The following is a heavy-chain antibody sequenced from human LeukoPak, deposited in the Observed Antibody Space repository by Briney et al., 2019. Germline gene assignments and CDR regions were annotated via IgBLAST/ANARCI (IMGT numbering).Heavy chain of an antibody. V-gene: IGHV3-74*01. CDR1: GFTFSSYW. Sequence: PGGSLRLSCAASGFTFSSYWMHWVRQVPGKGLVWVSRINSDGSSTSYADSVKGRFTISRDNAKNTFYLQMNSLRVEDTAVYYCARPTGATAQSSSFFHWGQGTLVTVSS. J-gene: IGHJ1*01. CDR2: INSDGSST. CDR3: ARPTGATAQSSSFFH. D-gene: IGHD1-7*01.